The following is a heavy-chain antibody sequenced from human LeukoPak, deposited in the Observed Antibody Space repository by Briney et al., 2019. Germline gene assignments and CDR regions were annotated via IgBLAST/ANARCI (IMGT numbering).Heavy chain of an antibody. J-gene: IGHJ6*02. V-gene: IGHV3-23*01. Sequence: GGSLRLSCATSGFTFSSYAMSWVRQAPGKGLEWVSAISGGGGGTYYADSVKGRFTISRDNSKNTMYLQMNSPRAEDTAVYYCATPTGYSYGYYYYGMDVWGQGTTVTVSS. CDR3: ATPTGYSYGYYYYGMDV. D-gene: IGHD5-18*01. CDR2: ISGGGGGT. CDR1: GFTFSSYA.